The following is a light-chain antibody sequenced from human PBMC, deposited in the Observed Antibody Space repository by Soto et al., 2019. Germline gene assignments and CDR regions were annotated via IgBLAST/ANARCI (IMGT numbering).Light chain of an antibody. CDR3: QQSYSTPLT. J-gene: IGKJ4*01. CDR2: AAS. Sequence: DIQMTQSPSSLSASVGDRVTITCRASQSISSYLNWYQQKPGKAPKLLIYAASSLQSGVPSRFSVSGSGTDFTLIISSLQPEDFATYYCQQSYSTPLTFGGGTKVEIK. V-gene: IGKV1-39*01. CDR1: QSISSY.